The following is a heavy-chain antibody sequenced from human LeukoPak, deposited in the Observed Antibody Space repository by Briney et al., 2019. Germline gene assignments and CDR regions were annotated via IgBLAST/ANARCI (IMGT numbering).Heavy chain of an antibody. D-gene: IGHD3-22*01. CDR3: ARGSREYYYDSSGWYYFDY. CDR1: GGTFSSYA. J-gene: IGHJ4*02. V-gene: IGHV1-69*05. Sequence: GASVKVSCKASGGTFSSYAISWVRQAPGQGLEWMGGIIPIFGTANYAQKFQGRVTITTDESTSTAYMELSSLRSEDTAVYYCARGSREYYYDSSGWYYFDYWGQGTLVTVSS. CDR2: IIPIFGTA.